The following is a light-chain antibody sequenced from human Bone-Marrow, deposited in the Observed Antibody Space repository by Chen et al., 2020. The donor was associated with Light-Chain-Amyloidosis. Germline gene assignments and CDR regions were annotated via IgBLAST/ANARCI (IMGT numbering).Light chain of an antibody. J-gene: IGLJ3*02. V-gene: IGLV3-21*02. CDR1: NIGSTS. Sequence: SYVLTQPSSVSVAPGQTATIACGGNNIGSTSVHWYQQTPGQAPLLVVYDDSDRPSGIPERLSGSNSGNTATLTSSRVEAGDEADYYCQVWDMSSDRPVFGGGNKLTVL. CDR2: DDS. CDR3: QVWDMSSDRPV.